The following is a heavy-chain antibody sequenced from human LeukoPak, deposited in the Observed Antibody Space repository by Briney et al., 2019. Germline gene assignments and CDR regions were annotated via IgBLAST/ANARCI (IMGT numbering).Heavy chain of an antibody. CDR1: GDSVSSNSVT. CDR3: AREVGVGGFDP. V-gene: IGHV6-1*01. J-gene: IGHJ5*02. D-gene: IGHD3-16*01. CDR2: TYYRSTWYN. Sequence: SQTLSLTCAISGDSVSSNSVTWNWIRQSPSRGLEWLGRTYYRSTWYNDYAVSVRGRITVNPDTSKNQFSLQLNSVTPEDTAVYYCAREVGVGGFDPWGQGTLVTVSS.